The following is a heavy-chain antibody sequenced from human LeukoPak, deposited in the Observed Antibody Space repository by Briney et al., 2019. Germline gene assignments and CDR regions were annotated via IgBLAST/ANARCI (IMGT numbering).Heavy chain of an antibody. CDR2: IGYDGSNK. Sequence: GESLKISCAASGFTFSSSGIHWVRQAPGKGLEWVAVIGYDGSNKYYADSVQGRFTISRDNSKNTLFLQMNSLRAEDTAVYYCARGVGSTTYYAMDVWGQGTTVTVSS. CDR1: GFTFSSSG. CDR3: ARGVGSTTYYAMDV. D-gene: IGHD2-2*01. J-gene: IGHJ6*02. V-gene: IGHV3-33*01.